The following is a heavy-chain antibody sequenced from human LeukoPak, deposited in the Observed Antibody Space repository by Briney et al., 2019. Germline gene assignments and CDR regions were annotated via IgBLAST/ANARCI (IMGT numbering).Heavy chain of an antibody. CDR1: GGSISSSKW. D-gene: IGHD1-26*01. J-gene: IGHJ4*02. Sequence: SGTLSLTCAVSGGSISSSKWWSGVGRPPGKGRGGIGEIYHSGSTNYNPSLKSRVTISVDKSKNQFSLKLSSVTAADTAVYYCARGADSGTYLLAFDYWGQGTLVTVSS. V-gene: IGHV4-4*02. CDR3: ARGADSGTYLLAFDY. CDR2: IYHSGST.